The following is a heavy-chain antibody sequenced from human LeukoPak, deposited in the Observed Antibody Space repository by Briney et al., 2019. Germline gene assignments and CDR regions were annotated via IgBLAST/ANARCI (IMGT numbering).Heavy chain of an antibody. CDR3: ARGFKDRDFWSGYSADYYYMDV. Sequence: PSQTLSLTCTVSGGSISSGDYYWSWIRQPPGKGLEWIGYIYYSGSTYYNPSPKSRVTISVDTSKNQFSLNLSSVTAADTAVYYCARGFKDRDFWSGYSADYYYMDVWGRGTTVTVSS. CDR2: IYYSGST. J-gene: IGHJ6*03. CDR1: GGSISSGDYY. V-gene: IGHV4-30-4*01. D-gene: IGHD3-3*01.